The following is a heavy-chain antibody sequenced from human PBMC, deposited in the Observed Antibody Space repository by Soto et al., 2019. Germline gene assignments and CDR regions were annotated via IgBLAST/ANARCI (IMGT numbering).Heavy chain of an antibody. J-gene: IGHJ5*02. Sequence: GESLEISCKGSGYSFTNYWIGWVRQMPGKGLEWMGIIYPGDSDTRYSPSFQGQVTISADKSITTAYLQWSSLKASDTAIYYCARCASSGSLDWFDPWGQGTLVTVSS. CDR1: GYSFTNYW. V-gene: IGHV5-51*01. D-gene: IGHD1-26*01. CDR3: ARCASSGSLDWFDP. CDR2: IYPGDSDT.